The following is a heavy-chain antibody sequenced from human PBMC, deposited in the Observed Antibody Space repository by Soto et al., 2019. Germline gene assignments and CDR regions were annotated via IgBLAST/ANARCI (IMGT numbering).Heavy chain of an antibody. D-gene: IGHD3-22*01. V-gene: IGHV4-31*03. CDR2: IYYSGST. Sequence: SETLSLTCTVSGGSISSGGYYWSWIRQHPGKGLEWIGYIYYSGSTYYNPSLKSRVTISVDTSKNQFSLKLSSVTAADTAVYYCARYYDSSGYYGIYYFDYWGQGTLVTVSS. CDR3: ARYYDSSGYYGIYYFDY. J-gene: IGHJ4*02. CDR1: GGSISSGGYY.